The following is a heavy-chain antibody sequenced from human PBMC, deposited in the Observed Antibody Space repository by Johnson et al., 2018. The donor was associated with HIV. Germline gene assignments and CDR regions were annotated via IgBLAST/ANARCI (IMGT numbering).Heavy chain of an antibody. CDR1: GFTVSSNY. CDR2: IYSGGST. D-gene: IGHD3-10*01. CDR3: ARAFPMVRYDAFDI. J-gene: IGHJ3*02. V-gene: IGHV3-66*01. Sequence: VQLVESGGGLVQPGGSLRLSCETSGFTVSSNYMSWVRQAPGKGLEWVSVIYSGGSTYYADSVKGRFTISRDNSKNTRYLQMNSLRAEDTAGYYCARAFPMVRYDAFDIWGQGTMVTVSS.